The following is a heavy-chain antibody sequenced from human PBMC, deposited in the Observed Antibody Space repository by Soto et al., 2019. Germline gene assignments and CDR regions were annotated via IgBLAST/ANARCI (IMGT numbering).Heavy chain of an antibody. CDR2: IYSGGST. J-gene: IGHJ4*02. Sequence: GGSLRLSCAASAFTLSYYSMSWVRQAPGKGLEWVSVIYSGGSTFYADSVRGRFTISRDNSKNTVNLQMNSLRAEDTAVYYYARDPWAADYWGQGTLVTVSS. CDR1: AFTLSYYS. CDR3: ARDPWAADY. V-gene: IGHV3-66*01. D-gene: IGHD3-16*01.